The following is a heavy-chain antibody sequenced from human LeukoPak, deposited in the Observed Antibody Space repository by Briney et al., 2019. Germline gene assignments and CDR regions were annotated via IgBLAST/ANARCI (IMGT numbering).Heavy chain of an antibody. V-gene: IGHV4-39*07. CDR1: GGSISSSSYY. Sequence: SETLSLTCTVSGGSISSSSYYWGWIRQPPGKGLEWIGSIYYSGSTYYNPSLKSRVTISVDTSKNQLSLKLSSVTAADTAVYYCARGGEWESHFDYWGQGTLVTVSS. J-gene: IGHJ4*02. CDR3: ARGGEWESHFDY. CDR2: IYYSGST. D-gene: IGHD1-26*01.